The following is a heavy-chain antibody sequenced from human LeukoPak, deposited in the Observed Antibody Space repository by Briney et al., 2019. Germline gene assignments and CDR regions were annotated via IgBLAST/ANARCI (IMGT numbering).Heavy chain of an antibody. CDR1: GYSISSGYY. CDR2: IYHREST. D-gene: IGHD5-12*01. Sequence: PSETLSLTCTVSGYSISSGYYWGWIRQPPGKGLEWIGSIYHRESTYYNPSLKSRVTISVDTSKNQFSLKLSSVTAADTAVYYCARDATRMGNYFDYWGQGTLVTVSS. CDR3: ARDATRMGNYFDY. V-gene: IGHV4-38-2*02. J-gene: IGHJ4*02.